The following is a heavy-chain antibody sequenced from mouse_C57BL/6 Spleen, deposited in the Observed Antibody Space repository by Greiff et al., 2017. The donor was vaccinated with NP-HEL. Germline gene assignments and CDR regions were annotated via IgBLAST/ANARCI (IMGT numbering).Heavy chain of an antibody. CDR1: GYTFTSYW. CDR2: IYPGNSDT. V-gene: IGHV1-5*01. D-gene: IGHD1-1*01. J-gene: IGHJ4*01. Sequence: VHVKQSGTVLARPGASVKMSCKTSGYTFTSYWMHWVKQRPGQGLEWIGAIYPGNSDTSYNQKFKGKAKLTAVTSASTAYMELSSLTNEDSAVYYCTRSPYYYGSSYDAMDYWGQGTSVTVSS. CDR3: TRSPYYYGSSYDAMDY.